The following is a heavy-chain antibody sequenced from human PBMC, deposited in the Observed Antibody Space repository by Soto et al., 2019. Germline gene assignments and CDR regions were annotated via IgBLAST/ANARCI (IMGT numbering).Heavy chain of an antibody. Sequence: EVQLLESGGGLVQPGGSLRLSYAASGFTFSNYGMNWVRQAPGKGLEWASAISGNGRDTYYADSVKGRFTISRDNSQNTLILQRNSLKAEDTALYYCTAGAPTIIYGIDVWGQGTTVTVSS. CDR1: GFTFSNYG. J-gene: IGHJ6*02. CDR3: TAGAPTIIYGIDV. V-gene: IGHV3-23*01. D-gene: IGHD5-12*01. CDR2: ISGNGRDT.